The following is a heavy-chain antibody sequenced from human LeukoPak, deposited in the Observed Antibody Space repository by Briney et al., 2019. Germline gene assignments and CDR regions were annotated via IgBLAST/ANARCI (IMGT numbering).Heavy chain of an antibody. Sequence: PSGTLSLTCAVYGGSFSGYYWSWIRQPPGKGLEWIGEINHSGSTNYNPSLKSRVTISVDTSKNQFSLKLSSVTAADTAVYYCARGTVPTYYYYYMDVWGKGTTVTVSS. D-gene: IGHD4-17*01. CDR3: ARGTVPTYYYYYMDV. CDR1: GGSFSGYY. V-gene: IGHV4-34*01. CDR2: INHSGST. J-gene: IGHJ6*03.